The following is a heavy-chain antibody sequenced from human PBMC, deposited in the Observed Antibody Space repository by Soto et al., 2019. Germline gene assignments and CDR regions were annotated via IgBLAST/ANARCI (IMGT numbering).Heavy chain of an antibody. CDR1: GGSVIGGSYY. D-gene: IGHD3-10*01. Sequence: LSLNCTVSGGSVIGGSYYWSWIRRPPGKGLEWIGYIYYTGSTNYNPSLKSRVTISIDTSKNQFSLKLTSVTAADTAVFFCARGYTAGVNNGWLDYWGHGTLVTVSS. V-gene: IGHV4-61*01. CDR2: IYYTGST. CDR3: ARGYTAGVNNGWLDY. J-gene: IGHJ4*01.